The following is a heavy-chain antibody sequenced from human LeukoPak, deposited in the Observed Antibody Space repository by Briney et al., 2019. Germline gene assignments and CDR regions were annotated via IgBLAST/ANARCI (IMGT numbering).Heavy chain of an antibody. D-gene: IGHD3-10*01. CDR1: GFTFDDYA. CDR2: ISWNSGSI. Sequence: PGGSLRLSCAASGFTFDDYAMHWVRQAPGKGLEWVSGISWNSGSIGYADSVKGRFTISRDNAKNSLYLQMNSLRAEDSAVYYCARGGEYYWGQGTLVTVSS. CDR3: ARGGEYY. J-gene: IGHJ4*02. V-gene: IGHV3-9*01.